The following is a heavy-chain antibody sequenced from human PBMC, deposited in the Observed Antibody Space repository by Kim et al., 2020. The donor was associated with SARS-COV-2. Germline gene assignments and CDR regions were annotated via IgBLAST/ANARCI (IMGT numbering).Heavy chain of an antibody. J-gene: IGHJ6*02. CDR1: GASIRSYY. V-gene: IGHV4-59*13. Sequence: SETLSLTCTVSGASIRSYYWSWIRQPPGKGLEWIAYIYYSGSTNYNPSLKSRVTISLDTSKNQLSLKLSSVTAADTAVYYCAGRIAAPGYYGMDVWGQGTTVTVSS. CDR3: AGRIAAPGYYGMDV. CDR2: IYYSGST. D-gene: IGHD6-13*01.